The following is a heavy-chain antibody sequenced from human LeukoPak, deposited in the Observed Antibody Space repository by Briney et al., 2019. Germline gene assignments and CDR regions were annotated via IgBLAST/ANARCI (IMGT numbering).Heavy chain of an antibody. CDR3: ARDRAPPTSWYFDV. D-gene: IGHD3-10*01. J-gene: IGHJ2*01. Sequence: PGGSLRPSCAASEFSVGSNYMTWVRQAPGKGLEWVSLIYSGGSTYYADSVKGRFTISRDNSKNTLYLQMNSLRADDTAVYYCARDRAPPTSWYFDVWGRGTLVAVSS. V-gene: IGHV3-66*01. CDR1: EFSVGSNY. CDR2: IYSGGST.